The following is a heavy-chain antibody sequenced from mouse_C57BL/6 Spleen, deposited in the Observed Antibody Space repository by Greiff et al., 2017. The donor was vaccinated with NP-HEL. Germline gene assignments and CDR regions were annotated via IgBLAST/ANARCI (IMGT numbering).Heavy chain of an antibody. J-gene: IGHJ4*01. Sequence: QVQLQQPGAELVMPGASVKLSCKASGYTFTSYWMHWVKQRPGQGLEWIGEIDPSDSYTNYNQKFKGKSTLTVDKSSSTAYMQLSSLTSEDSAVYYCARGGYVDYYAMDYWGQGTSVTVSS. CDR2: IDPSDSYT. V-gene: IGHV1-69*01. D-gene: IGHD3-2*02. CDR1: GYTFTSYW. CDR3: ARGGYVDYYAMDY.